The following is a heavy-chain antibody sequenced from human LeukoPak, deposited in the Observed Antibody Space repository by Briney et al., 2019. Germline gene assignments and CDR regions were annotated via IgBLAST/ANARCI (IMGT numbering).Heavy chain of an antibody. CDR2: ISGGGDFT. Sequence: GGSLRLSCVASGSTFTSYAMSWVRQAPGKGLEWVSAISGGGDFTYYADSVKGRFTISRDNSKNTLYLQMNSLRAEDTAVYYCAKDQLATIRGHFDYWGQGTLVTVSS. V-gene: IGHV3-23*01. D-gene: IGHD5-24*01. J-gene: IGHJ4*02. CDR1: GSTFTSYA. CDR3: AKDQLATIRGHFDY.